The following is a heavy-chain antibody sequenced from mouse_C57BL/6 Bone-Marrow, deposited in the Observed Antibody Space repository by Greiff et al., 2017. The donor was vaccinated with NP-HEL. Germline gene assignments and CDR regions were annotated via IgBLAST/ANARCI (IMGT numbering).Heavy chain of an antibody. J-gene: IGHJ4*01. Sequence: QVHVKQSGAELVRPGASVTLSCKASGYTFTDYEMHWVKQTPVHGLEWIGAIDPETGGTAYNQKFKGKAILTADKSSSTAYMELRSLTSEDSAVYYCTRLAFITTVVDAMDYWGQGTSVTVSS. CDR1: GYTFTDYE. D-gene: IGHD1-1*01. CDR3: TRLAFITTVVDAMDY. V-gene: IGHV1-15*01. CDR2: IDPETGGT.